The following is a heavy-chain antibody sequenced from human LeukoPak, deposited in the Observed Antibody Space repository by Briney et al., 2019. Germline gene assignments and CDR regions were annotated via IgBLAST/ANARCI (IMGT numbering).Heavy chain of an antibody. V-gene: IGHV4-34*01. CDR3: ARLLPLQGGDV. J-gene: IGHJ6*02. D-gene: IGHD2-15*01. CDR1: GGSFTNYY. Sequence: SETLSLTCAVYGGSFTNYYWSWIRQPPGKGLEWIGEINHSEGTNYNPSLKSRVTISLDTSNNHFSLKLSSVTAADTAVYYCARLLPLQGGDVWGQGTTVTVSS. CDR2: INHSEGT.